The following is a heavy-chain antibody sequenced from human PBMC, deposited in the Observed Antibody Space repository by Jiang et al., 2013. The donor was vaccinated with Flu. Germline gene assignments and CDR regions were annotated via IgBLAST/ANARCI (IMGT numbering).Heavy chain of an antibody. CDR3: ARDFHDYGPDGFDI. CDR2: IYYSGRT. J-gene: IGHJ3*02. CDR1: GVSISDGGYY. V-gene: IGHV4-31*03. Sequence: GLVKPSQTLSLTCTVSGVSISDGGYYWNWIRQHPGKGLEWIGYIYYSGRTEYNPTLKSRLTISVDSTKNRFSLRLTSVTAADTAVYYCARDFHDYGPDGFDIWGQGTMVTVSS. D-gene: IGHD4-17*01.